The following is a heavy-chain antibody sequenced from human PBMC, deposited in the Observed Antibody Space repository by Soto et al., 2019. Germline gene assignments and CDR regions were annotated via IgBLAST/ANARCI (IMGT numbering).Heavy chain of an antibody. Sequence: VQLMQSGAEVKKPGSSVKVSCKASGGTFSSHSINWVRQAPGQGLEWMGGVICLFGTANYAHNFKGRVTITAAQSTSTAYMELNSLRSDDTAVYYCAREVGYGDFSAALLDWGQGTLVTVSS. V-gene: IGHV1-69*01. CDR1: GGTFSSHS. D-gene: IGHD4-17*01. CDR3: AREVGYGDFSAALLD. CDR2: VICLFGTA. J-gene: IGHJ4*02.